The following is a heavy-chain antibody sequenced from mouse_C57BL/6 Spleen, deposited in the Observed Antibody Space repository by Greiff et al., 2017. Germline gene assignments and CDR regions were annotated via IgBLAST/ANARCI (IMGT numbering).Heavy chain of an antibody. V-gene: IGHV1-15*01. D-gene: IGHD1-1*01. Sequence: QVQLQQSGAELVRPGASVTLSCKASGYTFTDYEMHWVKQTPVHGLEWIGAIDPETGGTAYNQKFKGKAILTAAKSSSTAYMELRSLTSEDSAVYYWTGWGYGSSYGWFAYWGQGTLVTVAA. CDR3: TGWGYGSSYGWFAY. CDR1: GYTFTDYE. J-gene: IGHJ3*01. CDR2: IDPETGGT.